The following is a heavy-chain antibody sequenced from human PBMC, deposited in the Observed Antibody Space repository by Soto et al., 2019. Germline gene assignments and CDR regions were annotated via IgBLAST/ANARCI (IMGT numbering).Heavy chain of an antibody. CDR2: INPKSGGT. V-gene: IGHV1-2*02. CDR1: GYTFSAYY. CDR3: ARGGTFAYDTSGYYVY. J-gene: IGHJ4*02. Sequence: ASVNVSCKTSGYTFSAYYMHWVRQAPGQGLEWMGWINPKSGGTLYAQKFQGRVTMTRDTSISTAYMELSRLRSDDTAVYYCARGGTFAYDTSGYYVYWGQGTLVTVSS. D-gene: IGHD3-22*01.